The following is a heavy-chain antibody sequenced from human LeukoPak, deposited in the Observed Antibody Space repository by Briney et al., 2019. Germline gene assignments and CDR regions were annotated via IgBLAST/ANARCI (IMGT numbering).Heavy chain of an antibody. CDR1: GGSFSGYY. J-gene: IGHJ5*02. Sequence: NPSETLSLTCAVYGGSFSGYYWSWIRQPPGKGLEWIGEINHSGSTNYNPSLKRRVTISVDTSKNQFSLKLSSVTAADTAVYYCGSRGGYDFWSGPKDDWFDPWGQGTLVTVSS. CDR2: INHSGST. D-gene: IGHD3-3*01. V-gene: IGHV4-34*01. CDR3: GSRGGYDFWSGPKDDWFDP.